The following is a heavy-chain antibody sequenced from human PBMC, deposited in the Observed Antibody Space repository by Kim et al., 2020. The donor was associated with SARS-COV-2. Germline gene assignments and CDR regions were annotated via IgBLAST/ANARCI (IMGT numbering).Heavy chain of an antibody. D-gene: IGHD3-16*02. CDR1: GGSISTNDW. Sequence: SETLSLTCVVSGGSISTNDWRIWVRQPPGKGLEGLEWIGEIYHNGNSNYSPSLKSRVTILISKSKNQFSLDLRSVTAADTASYYCARKKVLIGSTYHAMDVWGHGTPVTVSS. J-gene: IGHJ6*02. V-gene: IGHV4-4*02. CDR3: ARKKVLIGSTYHAMDV. CDR2: IYHNGNS.